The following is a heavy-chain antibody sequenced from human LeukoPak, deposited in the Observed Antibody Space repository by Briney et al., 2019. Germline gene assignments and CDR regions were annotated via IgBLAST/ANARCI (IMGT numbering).Heavy chain of an antibody. CDR3: ARSGGIAVAGNWFDP. Sequence: SETLSLTCTVSGGSISSSSYYWGWIRQPPGKGLEWIGSIYYSGSTYYSPSLKSRVTISVDTSKNQFSLKLSSVTAADTAVYYCARSGGIAVAGNWFDPWGQGTLVTVSS. D-gene: IGHD6-19*01. CDR1: GGSISSSSYY. V-gene: IGHV4-39*01. J-gene: IGHJ5*02. CDR2: IYYSGST.